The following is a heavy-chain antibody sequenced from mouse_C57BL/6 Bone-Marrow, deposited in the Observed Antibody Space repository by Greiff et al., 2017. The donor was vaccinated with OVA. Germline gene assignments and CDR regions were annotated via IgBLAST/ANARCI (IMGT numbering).Heavy chain of an antibody. Sequence: QVQLQQSGAELVRPGASVKLSCKASGYTFTDYYINWVKQRPGQGLEWIARIYPGSGNTYYNEKFKGKATLTAEKSSSTAYMQLSSLTSEDSAVYFCASGWWLLREDAMDYWGQGTSVTVSS. CDR3: ASGWWLLREDAMDY. V-gene: IGHV1-76*01. CDR2: IYPGSGNT. J-gene: IGHJ4*01. CDR1: GYTFTDYY. D-gene: IGHD2-3*01.